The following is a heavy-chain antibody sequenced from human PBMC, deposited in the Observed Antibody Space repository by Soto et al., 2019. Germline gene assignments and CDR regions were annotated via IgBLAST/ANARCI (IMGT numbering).Heavy chain of an antibody. J-gene: IGHJ6*02. CDR1: GGTFSSYA. Sequence: VKVSCKASGGTFSSYAISWVRQAPGQGLEWMGGIIPIFGTANYAQKFQGRVTITADESTSTAYMELSSLRSEDTAVYYCARDRRSVFGVAPNYYGMDVWGQGTTVTVSS. CDR2: IIPIFGTA. CDR3: ARDRRSVFGVAPNYYGMDV. V-gene: IGHV1-69*01. D-gene: IGHD3-3*01.